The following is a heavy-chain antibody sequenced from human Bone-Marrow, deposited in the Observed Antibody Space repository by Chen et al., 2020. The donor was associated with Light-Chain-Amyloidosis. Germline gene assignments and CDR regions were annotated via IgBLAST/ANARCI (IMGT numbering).Heavy chain of an antibody. J-gene: IGHJ4*02. CDR1: GYTFPTYW. Sequence: EVQLEQSGPEVKKPGESLKISCKGSGYTFPTYWIGWVRQMPGKGLEWTGFIYPDRADARYSPSFERQVTIPADKSITTAYLQWRSLKDADTAMYYCARRRDGNNFHYWGQGTLVTVSS. V-gene: IGHV5-51*01. CDR3: ARRRDGNNFHY. CDR2: IYPDRADA.